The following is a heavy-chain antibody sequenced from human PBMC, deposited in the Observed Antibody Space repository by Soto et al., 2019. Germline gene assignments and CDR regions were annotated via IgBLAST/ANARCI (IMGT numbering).Heavy chain of an antibody. CDR3: ARAGGIVVVVAATDSRGNFADY. Sequence: SEALSLTCAVYGGSFSGYYWSWIRQPPGKGLEWIGEINHSGSTNYNPSLKSRVTISVDTSKNQFSLKLSSVTAADTAVYYCARAGGIVVVVAATDSRGNFADYWGQGTLVTVSS. J-gene: IGHJ4*02. CDR1: GGSFSGYY. D-gene: IGHD2-15*01. CDR2: INHSGST. V-gene: IGHV4-34*01.